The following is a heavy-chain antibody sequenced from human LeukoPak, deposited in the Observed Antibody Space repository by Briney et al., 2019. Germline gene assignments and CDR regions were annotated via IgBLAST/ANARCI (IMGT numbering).Heavy chain of an antibody. Sequence: KPSETLSLTCTVSGGSIISSSFWWGWIRQPPGKGLEWIGSIYYSGVSYYNTSLKSRVTISVDTSKTHSSLRLRSVAAADTAVYYCARRRKSTDNWGQGSLVTVSS. CDR3: ARRRKSTDN. CDR2: IYYSGVS. CDR1: GGSIISSSFW. V-gene: IGHV4-39*02. J-gene: IGHJ4*02. D-gene: IGHD1-14*01.